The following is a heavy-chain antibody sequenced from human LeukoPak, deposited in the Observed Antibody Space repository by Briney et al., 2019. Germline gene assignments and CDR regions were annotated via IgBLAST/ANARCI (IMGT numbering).Heavy chain of an antibody. CDR3: ARAGLVSGAFDI. D-gene: IGHD6-19*01. CDR2: ISYDGSNK. Sequence: ERSLRLSCAASGFTFSSYAMHWVRQAPGKGLEWVAVISYDGSNKYYADSVKGRFTISRDNPKNTLYLQMNSLRAEDTAVYYCARAGLVSGAFDIWGQGTMVTVSS. CDR1: GFTFSSYA. J-gene: IGHJ3*02. V-gene: IGHV3-30-3*01.